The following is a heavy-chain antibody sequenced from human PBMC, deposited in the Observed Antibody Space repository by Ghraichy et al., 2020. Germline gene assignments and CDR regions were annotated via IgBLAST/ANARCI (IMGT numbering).Heavy chain of an antibody. CDR3: AKIVAGY. J-gene: IGHJ4*02. Sequence: GGSLRLSCAVSGLTFRSYGMSWVRQAPGKGPEWVSSINDDGGSTHYADSVKGRFTISRDNSKNMLYLQMNSLRVEDTAVYYCAKIVAGYWGQGTLVTVSS. CDR1: GLTFRSYG. V-gene: IGHV3-23*01. CDR2: INDDGGST. D-gene: IGHD5-12*01.